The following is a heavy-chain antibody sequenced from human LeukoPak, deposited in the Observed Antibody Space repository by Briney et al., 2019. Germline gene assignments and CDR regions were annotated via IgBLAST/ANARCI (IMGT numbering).Heavy chain of an antibody. CDR2: IGSSGITI. CDR1: GFTFSSYE. CDR3: ARGGYGDSLDY. V-gene: IGHV3-48*03. D-gene: IGHD4-17*01. Sequence: PGGSLRLSCAASGFTFSSYEMNWVRQAPGKGLEWVSYIGSSGITIYYADSVKGRFTISRDNAKNSLSLQMNSLRVEDTAVYYCARGGYGDSLDYWGQGTLVTVSS. J-gene: IGHJ4*02.